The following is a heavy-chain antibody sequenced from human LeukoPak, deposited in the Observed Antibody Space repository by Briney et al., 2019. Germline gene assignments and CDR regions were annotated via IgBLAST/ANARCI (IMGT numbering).Heavy chain of an antibody. CDR3: AEDSQYQLLTILARGYYFDY. J-gene: IGHJ4*02. CDR1: GFTFSTYG. CDR2: ISYDGSNK. V-gene: IGHV3-30*18. Sequence: HPGGSLRLSCAASGFTFSTYGMHWVRQAPGKGLEWVAVISYDGSNKYYADSVKGRFTISRDNSKNTLYLQMNSLRAEDTAVYYCAEDSQYQLLTILARGYYFDYWGQGTLVTVSS. D-gene: IGHD2-2*01.